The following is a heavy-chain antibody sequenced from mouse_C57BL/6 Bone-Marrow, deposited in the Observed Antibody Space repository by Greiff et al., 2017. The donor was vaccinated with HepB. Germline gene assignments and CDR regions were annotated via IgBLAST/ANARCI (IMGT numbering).Heavy chain of an antibody. J-gene: IGHJ4*01. CDR2: IYPRSGNT. D-gene: IGHD1-1*01. V-gene: IGHV1-81*01. CDR1: GYTFTSYG. CDR3: AREGVYYYYAMDY. Sequence: VQLQQSGAELARPGASVKLSCKASGYTFTSYGISWVKQRTGQGLEWIGEIYPRSGNTYYNEKFKGKATLTADKSSSTAYMELRILTSEDSAVYFCAREGVYYYYAMDYWGQGTSVTVSS.